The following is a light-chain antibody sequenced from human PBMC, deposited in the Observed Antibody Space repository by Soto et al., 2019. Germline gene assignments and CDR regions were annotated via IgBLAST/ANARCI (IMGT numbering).Light chain of an antibody. V-gene: IGKV3-20*01. Sequence: EIVLTQSPGTLSLSPGERATLSCRASQSVSKYLAWYQQKPGQAPRVLIYGASSRATGIPDRFSGSGSGTDLTLTISRLEPEDFGVYYCQHYSSSPWTFGQGTKVEIK. CDR3: QHYSSSPWT. J-gene: IGKJ1*01. CDR1: QSVSKY. CDR2: GAS.